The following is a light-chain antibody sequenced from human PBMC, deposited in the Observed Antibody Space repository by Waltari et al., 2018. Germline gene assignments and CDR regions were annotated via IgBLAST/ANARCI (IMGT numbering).Light chain of an antibody. V-gene: IGKV3-20*01. CDR3: QHYGGFPWS. Sequence: DTLLTQSPGTLSLSPGERATLSSRASRTVYSDYLAWYQQKSGQAPSLLIYGVSNRATGVADRFSGSGSGTDFYLTITRLEPEDAAVYFCQHYGGFPWSFGQGTKVEIK. CDR1: RTVYSDY. J-gene: IGKJ1*01. CDR2: GVS.